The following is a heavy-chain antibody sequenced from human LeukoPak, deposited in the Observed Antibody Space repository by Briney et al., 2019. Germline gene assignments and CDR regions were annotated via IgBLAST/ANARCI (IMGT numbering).Heavy chain of an antibody. CDR3: ARAGGSGWSSAFFDH. D-gene: IGHD6-19*01. V-gene: IGHV3-53*01. Sequence: GGSLRLSCAASGFSVSVNYMSWVRQAPGKGLEWVSVIYSGGSTDYADSVKGRFTISRDNSKNTLYLQMSSLRADDTALYYCARAGGSGWSSAFFDHWGQGNLVTVSS. J-gene: IGHJ4*02. CDR2: IYSGGST. CDR1: GFSVSVNY.